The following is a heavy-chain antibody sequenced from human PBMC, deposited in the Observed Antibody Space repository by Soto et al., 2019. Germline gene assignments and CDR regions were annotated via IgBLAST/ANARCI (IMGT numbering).Heavy chain of an antibody. Sequence: WGSLRLSCAASGFTFSSYWMSWVRQAPGKGLEWVANIKQDGSEKYYVDSVKGRFTISRDNAKNSLYLQMNSLRAEDTAVYYCASGQNDILTGYSYYYYYYSMDVWGKGNTVIVS. CDR3: ASGQNDILTGYSYYYYYYSMDV. D-gene: IGHD3-9*01. J-gene: IGHJ6*04. CDR2: IKQDGSEK. CDR1: GFTFSSYW. V-gene: IGHV3-7*01.